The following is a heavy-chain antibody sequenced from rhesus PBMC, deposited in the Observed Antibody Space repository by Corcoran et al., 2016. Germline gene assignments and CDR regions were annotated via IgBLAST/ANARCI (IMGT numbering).Heavy chain of an antibody. CDR1: GFTFSNSW. V-gene: IGHV3-30*02. Sequence: EVQLVESGAGLVQPGGSLRLSCAASGFTFSNSWMSWVRQAPGKGLEWVARIKRKADGETADYAASVKGRFTISRDDSKNTLYLQINRLKTEDTAVYYCTTTFYEDDYGYYYTGAFDFWGQGLRVTVSS. CDR2: IKRKADGETA. CDR3: TTTFYEDDYGYYYTGAFDF. J-gene: IGHJ3*01. D-gene: IGHD3-9*01.